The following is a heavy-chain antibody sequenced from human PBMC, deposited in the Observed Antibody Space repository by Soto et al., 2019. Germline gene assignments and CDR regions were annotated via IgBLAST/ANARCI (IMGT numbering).Heavy chain of an antibody. V-gene: IGHV3-74*03. CDR3: ARGFTPALTPGDDFDY. Sequence: EVQLVESGGGLVQPGGSLKLSCAASGFAFSNYWMHWVRQVPGKGLVWVSRINEIGTYRTYADFAKGRFTISRDNTKNTVDLQMKSLSAEDTAVYYCARGFTPALTPGDDFDYWGQGMLVTVSS. CDR2: INEIGTYR. J-gene: IGHJ4*02. D-gene: IGHD2-15*01. CDR1: GFAFSNYW.